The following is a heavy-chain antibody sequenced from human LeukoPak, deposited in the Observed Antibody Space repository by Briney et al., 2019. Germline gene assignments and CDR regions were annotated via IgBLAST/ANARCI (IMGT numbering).Heavy chain of an antibody. D-gene: IGHD5-12*01. CDR3: ARHLASGYDRALDY. J-gene: IGHJ4*02. CDR1: GGSISSSSYY. Sequence: PSESLSLTCTVSGGSISSSSYYWGWLRQPPGMGLEGIGCIYWSGSTYYNPSLKSRVTISVDTSKNQFSLKLTSVPAADTAVYSCARHLASGYDRALDYWGQGTLVTVSS. CDR2: IYWSGST. V-gene: IGHV4-39*01.